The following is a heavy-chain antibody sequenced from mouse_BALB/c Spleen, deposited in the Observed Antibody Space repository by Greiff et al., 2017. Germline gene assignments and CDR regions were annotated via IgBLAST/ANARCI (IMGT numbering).Heavy chain of an antibody. CDR2: IRSKSNNYAT. D-gene: IGHD2-14*01. CDR1: GFTFNTYA. Sequence: EVKLMESGGGLVQPKGSLKLSCAASGFTFNTYAMNWVRQAPGKGLEWVARIRSKSNNYATYYADSVKDRFTISRDDSQSMLYLQMNNLKTEDTAMYYCVRRYGDYWGQGTTLTVSS. CDR3: VRRYGDY. J-gene: IGHJ2*01. V-gene: IGHV10-1*02.